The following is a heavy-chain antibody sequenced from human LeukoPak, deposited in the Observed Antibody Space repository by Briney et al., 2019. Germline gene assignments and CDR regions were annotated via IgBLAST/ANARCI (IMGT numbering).Heavy chain of an antibody. D-gene: IGHD6-13*01. CDR2: IYSGGST. J-gene: IGHJ4*02. Sequence: PGGSLRLPCAASGFTISGNFMSWVRQAPGKGLEWVSVIYSGGSTYYAGSVKGRFTISRDNSKNTLYLQMNSLRAEDTAVYYCARGGPEAAAGNDYFDYWGQGTLVTISS. CDR1: GFTISGNF. CDR3: ARGGPEAAAGNDYFDY. V-gene: IGHV3-53*01.